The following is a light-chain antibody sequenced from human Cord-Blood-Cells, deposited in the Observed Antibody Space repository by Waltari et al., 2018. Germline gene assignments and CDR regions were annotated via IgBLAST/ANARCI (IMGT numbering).Light chain of an antibody. CDR1: QSISSW. Sequence: DIQLTQSPSTLSAAVGERVTSTCRASQSISSWLAWYQQKPGKAPKLLIYDASSLESGVPSRFSGSGSGTEFTLTISSLQPDDFATYYCQQYNSYSMYTFGQGTKLEIK. CDR3: QQYNSYSMYT. CDR2: DAS. J-gene: IGKJ2*01. V-gene: IGKV1-5*01.